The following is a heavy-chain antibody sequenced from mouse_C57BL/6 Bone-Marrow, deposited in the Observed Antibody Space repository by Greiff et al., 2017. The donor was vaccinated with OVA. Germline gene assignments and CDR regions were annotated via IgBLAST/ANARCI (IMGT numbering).Heavy chain of an antibody. CDR2: IYPSDSET. CDR1: GYTFTSYW. J-gene: IGHJ4*01. Sequence: QVQLQQPGAELVRPGSSVKLSCKASGYTFTSYWMDWVKQRPGQGLEWIGNIYPSDSETHYNQKFKDKATLSVDKSPSTAYMQLSSLTSEDSAVYYCARDWDAMDYWGQGTSVTVSS. D-gene: IGHD4-1*01. V-gene: IGHV1-61*01. CDR3: ARDWDAMDY.